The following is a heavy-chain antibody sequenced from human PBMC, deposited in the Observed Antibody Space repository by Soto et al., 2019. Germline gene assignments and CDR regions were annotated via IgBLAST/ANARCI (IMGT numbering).Heavy chain of an antibody. V-gene: IGHV3-21*01. CDR2: ISSSSVCI. CDR3: AREAGSCSWNDGLMDV. J-gene: IGHJ6*02. D-gene: IGHD1-1*01. CDR1: GFTFSTYT. Sequence: EVQLVEAGGGLVKPGGSLRLSCEASGFTFSTYTMNWVRQAPGKGLEWISSISSSSVCIYYADSVTGRFTISRDNAKNSMHLQMNSLRAGDTAVYYCAREAGSCSWNDGLMDVWGQGTTVTVSS.